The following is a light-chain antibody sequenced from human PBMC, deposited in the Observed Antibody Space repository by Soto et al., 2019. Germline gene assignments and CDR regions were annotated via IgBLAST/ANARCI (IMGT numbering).Light chain of an antibody. CDR2: MRS. J-gene: IGKJ1*01. CDR3: QKYNDNSRT. Sequence: DIQMSHSPFTVSAYIGDTVTITCRSSQSISVWLAWYQQKPGKAPDLLIYMRSSLRNGVPSRFSGSGSGTEFTLTINGLQPDDFATYYCQKYNDNSRTFGQGTKVDI. V-gene: IGKV1-5*03. CDR1: QSISVW.